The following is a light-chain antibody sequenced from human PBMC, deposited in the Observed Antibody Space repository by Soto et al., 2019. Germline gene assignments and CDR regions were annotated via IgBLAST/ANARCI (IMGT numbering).Light chain of an antibody. CDR3: QSYDRSLSGHVI. Sequence: QSVLTQPPSVSGAPGQRVTISCTGSSSNIGAGYDVHWYQHLPGTAPKLLIYGNNNRPSGVPDRFSGSKSGTSASLAITWLQAEDEADYYCQSYDRSLSGHVIFGGGTKVTVL. V-gene: IGLV1-40*01. CDR2: GNN. CDR1: SSNIGAGYD. J-gene: IGLJ2*01.